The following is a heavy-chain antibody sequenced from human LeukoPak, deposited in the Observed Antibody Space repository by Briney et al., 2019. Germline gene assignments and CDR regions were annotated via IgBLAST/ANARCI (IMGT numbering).Heavy chain of an antibody. Sequence: GGSLRLSCAASGFTFSSYGMHWVRQAPGKGLEWVAVISYDGSNKYYADSVKGRFTISRDNSKNTLYLQMNSLRAEDTAVYYCARDLGRYYDSSGWGYWGQGTLVTVSS. CDR2: ISYDGSNK. CDR1: GFTFSSYG. J-gene: IGHJ4*02. V-gene: IGHV3-30*03. D-gene: IGHD3-22*01. CDR3: ARDLGRYYDSSGWGY.